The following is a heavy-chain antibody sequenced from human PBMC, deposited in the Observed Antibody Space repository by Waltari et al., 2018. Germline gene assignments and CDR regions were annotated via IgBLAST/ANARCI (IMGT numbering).Heavy chain of an antibody. CDR2: IYSGGST. D-gene: IGHD6-19*01. V-gene: IGHV3-53*01. CDR1: GFTVSSNY. Sequence: EVQLVESGGGLIQPGGSLRLSCAASGFTVSSNYMSWVRQAPGKGLEWVSVIYSGGSTYYADSVKGRFTISRDNSKNTLYLQMNSLRAEDTAVYYCARGLAVATKRAFDYWGQGTLVTVSS. CDR3: ARGLAVATKRAFDY. J-gene: IGHJ4*02.